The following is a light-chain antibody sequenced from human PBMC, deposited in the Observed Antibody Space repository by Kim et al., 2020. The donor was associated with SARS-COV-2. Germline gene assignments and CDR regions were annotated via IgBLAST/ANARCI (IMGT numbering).Light chain of an antibody. Sequence: ASVGDRVTITCRASQNIATYLNWYQQIPGKPPNLLIYAASTLHSGVPSRFSGSGSGTDFTLTISSLQPEDFASYYCQQAYSTTLSFGGGTKVDIK. CDR2: AAS. J-gene: IGKJ4*01. V-gene: IGKV1-39*01. CDR1: QNIATY. CDR3: QQAYSTTLS.